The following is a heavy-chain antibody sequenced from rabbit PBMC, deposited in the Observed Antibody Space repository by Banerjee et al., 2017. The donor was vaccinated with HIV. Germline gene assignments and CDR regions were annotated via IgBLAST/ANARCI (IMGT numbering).Heavy chain of an antibody. J-gene: IGHJ6*01. D-gene: IGHD1-1*01. CDR1: GIDFSSDYY. CDR2: INTSSGNT. Sequence: QLQLEESGGGLVKPGGTLTLTCKASGIDFSSDYYMCWVRQAPGKGLEWIACINTSSGNTVYASWAKGRFTISKTSSTTVTLQMTSLTAADTATYFCARDRGYTMDGMDLWGPGTLVTVS. CDR3: ARDRGYTMDGMDL. V-gene: IGHV1S45*01.